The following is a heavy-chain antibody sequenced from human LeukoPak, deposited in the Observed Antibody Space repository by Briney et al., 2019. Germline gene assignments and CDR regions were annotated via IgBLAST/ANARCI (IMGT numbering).Heavy chain of an antibody. CDR2: INPNSGGT. CDR1: GYTFTGYY. CDR3: ARVPIWFGELFLDY. J-gene: IGHJ4*02. V-gene: IGHV1-2*02. D-gene: IGHD3-10*01. Sequence: ASVKVSCKASGYTFTGYYMHWVRQAPGQGLEWMGWINPNSGGTNYAQKLQGRVTMTTDTSTSTAYMELRSLRSDDTAVYYCARVPIWFGELFLDYWGQGTLVTVSS.